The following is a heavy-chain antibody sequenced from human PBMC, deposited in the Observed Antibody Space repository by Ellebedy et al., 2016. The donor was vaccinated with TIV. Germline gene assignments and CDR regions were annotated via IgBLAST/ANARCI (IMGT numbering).Heavy chain of an antibody. J-gene: IGHJ4*02. CDR3: ARDSWDFEDKLDY. CDR1: GFTFNTYA. Sequence: GESLKISCAASGFTFNTYAMTWVRQAPAKGLEWVSTISATGESTYYADSVKGRLTISRDNSKNTLYLQMDSLRAEDTAIYYCARDSWDFEDKLDYWGQGTLVTVSS. CDR2: ISATGEST. D-gene: IGHD3-9*01. V-gene: IGHV3-23*01.